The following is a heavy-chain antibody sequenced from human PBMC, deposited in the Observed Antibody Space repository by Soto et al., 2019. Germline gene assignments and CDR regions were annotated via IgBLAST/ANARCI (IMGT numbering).Heavy chain of an antibody. V-gene: IGHV3-7*01. J-gene: IGHJ4*02. CDR2: IKQDGREK. CDR3: ATSRTFEY. CDR1: GFTFSRYW. Sequence: PGGPLRHSCEASGFTFSRYWMSWVRQAPGKGLEWVAKIKQDGREKYYVDSVKGRFTISRDNAKNSVYLQMNILRAEDTAVYYCATSRTFEYWGQGTLVTVS. D-gene: IGHD6-13*01.